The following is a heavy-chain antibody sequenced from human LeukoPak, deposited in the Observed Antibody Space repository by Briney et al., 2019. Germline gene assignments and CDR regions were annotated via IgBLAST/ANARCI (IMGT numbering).Heavy chain of an antibody. CDR1: GYSSTSYW. D-gene: IGHD6-19*01. J-gene: IGHJ4*02. CDR3: ARHSVAVTFDY. V-gene: IGHV5-51*01. Sequence: RGESLKISCKGSGYSSTSYWIGWVRQMPGKGLEWMGIVYPGDSDTRYSPSFQGQVTISADKSISTAYLQWSSLKASDTAMYYCARHSVAVTFDYWGQGTLVTVSS. CDR2: VYPGDSDT.